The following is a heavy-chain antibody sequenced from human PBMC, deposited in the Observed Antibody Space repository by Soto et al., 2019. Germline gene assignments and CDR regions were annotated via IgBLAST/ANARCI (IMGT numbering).Heavy chain of an antibody. V-gene: IGHV4-39*01. Sequence: PSETLSLTCTVCGGSINSPSHYWGWVRQPPXKGLEWIGSVFYSGRSYSTPSLKSRVTISVDTSKNQFSLSLASVTASDTAVYFCAGQTFTIAAASFGRSKWFDPWGPGTLVTVSS. J-gene: IGHJ5*02. D-gene: IGHD6-25*01. CDR1: GGSINSPSHY. CDR2: VFYSGRS. CDR3: AGQTFTIAAASFGRSKWFDP.